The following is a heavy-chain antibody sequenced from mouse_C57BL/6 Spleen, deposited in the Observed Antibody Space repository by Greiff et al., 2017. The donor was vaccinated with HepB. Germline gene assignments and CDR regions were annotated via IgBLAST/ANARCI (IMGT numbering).Heavy chain of an antibody. Sequence: VQLQQPGAELVMPGASVKLSCKASGYTFNSYWMHWVKQRPGQGLEWIGEIDPSDSYTNYNQKFKGKSTLTVDKSSSTAYMQLSSLTSDDSAVYCCARARVRRMGGASDYWGQGTSVTVSS. J-gene: IGHJ4*01. D-gene: IGHD2-14*01. CDR2: IDPSDSYT. CDR1: GYTFNSYW. CDR3: ARARVRRMGGASDY. V-gene: IGHV1-69*01.